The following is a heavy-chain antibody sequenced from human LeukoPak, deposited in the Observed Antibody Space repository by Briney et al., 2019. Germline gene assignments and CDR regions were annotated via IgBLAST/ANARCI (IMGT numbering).Heavy chain of an antibody. CDR2: INPNSGGT. CDR1: GYTFTGYY. CDR3: APTSEAYTSNWSV. Sequence: ASVTVSCTASGYTFTGYYMHWVRQAPGQGLEWMGWINPNSGGTNYAQKFQGRVTMTRDTSISTAYMEVRRQTFDDTAIYYCAPTSEAYTSNWSVWGQGTLVTVSP. J-gene: IGHJ4*02. D-gene: IGHD3-16*01. V-gene: IGHV1-2*02.